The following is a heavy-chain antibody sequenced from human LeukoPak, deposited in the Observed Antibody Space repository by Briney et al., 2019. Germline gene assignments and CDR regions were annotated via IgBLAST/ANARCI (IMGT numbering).Heavy chain of an antibody. V-gene: IGHV1-2*02. D-gene: IGHD2-2*01. CDR2: INPNSGGT. CDR1: GYTFTGHY. CDR3: ARETYHLKYGTRYFEY. Sequence: GASVKVSCKASGYTFTGHYIHWVRQAPGQGLEWMGWINPNSGGTHYVQKFQDRVAMTTDTSIGTAYMAMSGLRSDDTAVYYCARETYHLKYGTRYFEYWGQGTLVTVSS. J-gene: IGHJ4*02.